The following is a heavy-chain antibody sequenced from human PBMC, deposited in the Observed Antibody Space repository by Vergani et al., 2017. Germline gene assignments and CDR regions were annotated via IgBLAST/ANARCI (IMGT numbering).Heavy chain of an antibody. CDR2: ISGNNDDV. J-gene: IGHJ4*02. CDR1: GFTFSHYS. V-gene: IGHV3-21*01. D-gene: IGHD3-3*01. Sequence: EVQLMESGGGWAQPGGSLRLSCVASGFTFSHYSMNWVRQAPGKGLEWVSSISGNNDDVYYADSVKGRFTISRDNAKNSLYLDMSSLRAEDTAVYYCVREETFYDSVSDYLAGYFDHWGQGALVTVSS. CDR3: VREETFYDSVSDYLAGYFDH.